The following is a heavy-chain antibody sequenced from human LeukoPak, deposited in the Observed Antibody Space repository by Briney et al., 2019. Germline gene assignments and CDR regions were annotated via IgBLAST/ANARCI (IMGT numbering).Heavy chain of an antibody. J-gene: IGHJ4*02. CDR1: GFTFSSFA. CDR2: ISGSGDST. Sequence: PGGSLRLSCAASGFTFSSFAMSWVRQAPGKGLEWVSAISGSGDSTYYADSVKGQFTISRDNSKNTLYLQIKSLRAEDTAVYYCAKDPLFGHPWYFDYWGQGTLVTVSS. V-gene: IGHV3-23*01. D-gene: IGHD3-16*01. CDR3: AKDPLFGHPWYFDY.